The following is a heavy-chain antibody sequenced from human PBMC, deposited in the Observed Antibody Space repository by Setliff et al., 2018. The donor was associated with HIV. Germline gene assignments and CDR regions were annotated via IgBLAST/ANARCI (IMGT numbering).Heavy chain of an antibody. Sequence: PSETLSLTCAVSGYSISSGYYWGWIRQPTGKGLEWIGTIYYSGDTQYNPSFKTRVIMSVDTSKNQFSLRLISVTAADTAVYYCARMEATRPPRGLDYWGPGTLVTVSS. V-gene: IGHV4-38-2*01. J-gene: IGHJ4*02. CDR1: GYSISSGYY. D-gene: IGHD6-6*01. CDR3: ARMEATRPPRGLDY. CDR2: IYYSGDT.